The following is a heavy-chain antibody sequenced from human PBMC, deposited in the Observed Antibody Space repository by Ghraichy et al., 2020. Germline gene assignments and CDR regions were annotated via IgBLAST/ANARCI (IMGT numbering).Heavy chain of an antibody. Sequence: GGSLRLSCAASGFTFSSYSMNWVRQAPGKGLEWVSYISSSSSTIYYADSVKGRFTISRDNAKNSLYLQMNSLRDEDTAVYYCVRHSHYYDSSGEYGMDVWGQGTTVTVSS. D-gene: IGHD3-22*01. CDR3: VRHSHYYDSSGEYGMDV. J-gene: IGHJ6*02. CDR1: GFTFSSYS. V-gene: IGHV3-48*02. CDR2: ISSSSSTI.